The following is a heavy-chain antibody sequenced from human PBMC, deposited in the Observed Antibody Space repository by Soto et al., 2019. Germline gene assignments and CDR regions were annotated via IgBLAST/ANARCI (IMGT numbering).Heavy chain of an antibody. CDR2: IYPGDSDT. Sequence: PGESLKISCKGSGYSFTSYWIGWVRQMPGKGLEWMGIIYPGDSDTRYSPSFQGQVTISADKSLSTAYLQWSSLKASDTAMYYCARLMSRIAVAGTHYYYGMDVWGQGTTFTVSS. CDR3: ARLMSRIAVAGTHYYYGMDV. J-gene: IGHJ6*02. V-gene: IGHV5-51*01. D-gene: IGHD6-19*01. CDR1: GYSFTSYW.